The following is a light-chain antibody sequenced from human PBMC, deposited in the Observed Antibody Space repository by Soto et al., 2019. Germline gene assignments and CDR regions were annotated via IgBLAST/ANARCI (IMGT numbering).Light chain of an antibody. CDR3: LQHNTYPLT. Sequence: DIQMTQSPSSLSASVGDRVTITCRASQGLRNDLTWYQKKQGKVPELLIYAASNLQSGVPSRFSGSGSGTEFTLTISSLQPEDFATYYCLQHNTYPLTFGGGTKVEIK. J-gene: IGKJ4*01. CDR2: AAS. V-gene: IGKV1-17*01. CDR1: QGLRND.